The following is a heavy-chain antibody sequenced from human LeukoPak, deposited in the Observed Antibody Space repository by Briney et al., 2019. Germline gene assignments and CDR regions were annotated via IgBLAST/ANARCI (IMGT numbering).Heavy chain of an antibody. Sequence: SETLSLTCTVSGGSISSYYWSWIRQPPGKGLEWIGYIYYSGTTNYNPSLKSRVTISVDTSKNQFALKLSSVTAADTAVYYCARVSSYYYDSSGYFFDAFDIWGQGTMVTVSS. CDR2: IYYSGTT. V-gene: IGHV4-59*12. D-gene: IGHD3-22*01. CDR3: ARVSSYYYDSSGYFFDAFDI. J-gene: IGHJ3*02. CDR1: GGSISSYY.